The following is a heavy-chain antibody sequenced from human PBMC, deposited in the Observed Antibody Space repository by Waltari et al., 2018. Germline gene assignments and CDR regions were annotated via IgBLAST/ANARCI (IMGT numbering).Heavy chain of an antibody. Sequence: EVQLVESGGGLVKPGGSLRLSCAASGVTFSSHSMNWVRQAPGKGLEWVSSISSSSSYIYYADSVKGRFTISRDNAKNSLYLQMNSLRAEDTAVYYCAREGFAAAGLVDYWGQGTLVTVSS. V-gene: IGHV3-21*01. CDR2: ISSSSSYI. D-gene: IGHD6-13*01. CDR3: AREGFAAAGLVDY. CDR1: GVTFSSHS. J-gene: IGHJ4*02.